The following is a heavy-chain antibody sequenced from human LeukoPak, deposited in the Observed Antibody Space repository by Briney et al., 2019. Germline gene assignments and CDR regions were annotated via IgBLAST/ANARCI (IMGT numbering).Heavy chain of an antibody. CDR3: AREDYYYYMDV. Sequence: SETLSLTCTVSGGSISSYYWGWIRQPAGKGLEWVGRVYTSGSTNYNPSLKSRVTMSVDTSKNQFSLKLSSVTAADTAVYYCAREDYYYYMDVWGKGTTVTVSS. CDR2: VYTSGST. J-gene: IGHJ6*03. V-gene: IGHV4-4*07. CDR1: GGSISSYY.